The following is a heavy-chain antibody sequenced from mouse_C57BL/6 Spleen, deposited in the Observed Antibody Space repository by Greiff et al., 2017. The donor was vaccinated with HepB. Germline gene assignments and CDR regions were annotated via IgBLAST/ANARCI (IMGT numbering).Heavy chain of an antibody. CDR3: ARLLRWYFDV. D-gene: IGHD1-1*01. CDR1: GYTFTSYW. CDR2: IYPSDSET. J-gene: IGHJ1*03. Sequence: QVQLKQPGAELVRPGSSVKLSCKASGYTFTSYWMDWVKQRPGQGLEWIGNIYPSDSETHYNQKFKDKATLTVDKSSSTAYMQLSSLTSEDSAVYYCARLLRWYFDVWGTGTTVTVSS. V-gene: IGHV1-61*01.